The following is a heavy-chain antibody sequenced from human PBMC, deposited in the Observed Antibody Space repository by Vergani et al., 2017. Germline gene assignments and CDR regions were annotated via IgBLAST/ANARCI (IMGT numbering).Heavy chain of an antibody. V-gene: IGHV4-59*11. CDR1: AVSLQSHY. J-gene: IGHJ4*02. CDR2: IYHSGST. Sequence: QVQPQESGPGLVKPAEILSLSCTVSAVSLQSHYWAWLRQSPGKGLEYIGFIYHSGSTIYHPSLKSRVTMAVDMSKNQFSLKWKSVTSADTAVYYWVTDGTQWVVKGFFDHWGQGILVTVSS. CDR3: VTDGTQWVVKGFFDH. D-gene: IGHD6-19*01.